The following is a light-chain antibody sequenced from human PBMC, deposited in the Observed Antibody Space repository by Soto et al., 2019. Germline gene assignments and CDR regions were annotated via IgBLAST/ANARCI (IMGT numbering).Light chain of an antibody. CDR3: QQYNNWPPWT. CDR2: GAS. V-gene: IGKV3D-15*01. CDR1: QNISRS. Sequence: EIVMTQSPVTLSVSPGERATLSCRASQNISRSLAWYQQKPGQGPRLLIYGASSRATGIPARFSGSGSGTEFTLTISSLQSEDFAVYYCQQYNNWPPWTFGQGTQGGYQ. J-gene: IGKJ1*01.